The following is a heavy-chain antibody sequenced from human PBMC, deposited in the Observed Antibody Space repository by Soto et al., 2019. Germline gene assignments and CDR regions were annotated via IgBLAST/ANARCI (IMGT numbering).Heavy chain of an antibody. CDR1: GYTFTSYG. V-gene: IGHV1-3*01. CDR2: INAANGDT. J-gene: IGHJ5*02. Sequence: ASVKVSCKASGYTFTSYGIHWVRQAPGQRLEWMGWINAANGDTKYSPKFQGRVTITRDKSASTAYMELSSLRSEDTAVYYCVRRHVSATGIDWFEPLGQGTLVTVSS. CDR3: VRRHVSATGIDWFEP. D-gene: IGHD6-13*01.